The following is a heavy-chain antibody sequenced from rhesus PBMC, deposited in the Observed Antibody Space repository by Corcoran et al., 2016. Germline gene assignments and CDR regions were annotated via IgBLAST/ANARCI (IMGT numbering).Heavy chain of an antibody. CDR2: INAYMVTN. D-gene: IGHD3-9*01. Sequence: QVHLQESGPGLVKPSETLSLTCAVSGGSFSSYWWHWIRQPPVKGLEWIGEINAYMVTNNYNPSLQSLATISRDGSKNQVSLKLTSVTAADTAVYYCTSPIRYRFDVWGPGVLVSVSS. J-gene: IGHJ5-1*01. V-gene: IGHV4-80*01. CDR3: TSPIRYRFDV. CDR1: GGSFSSYW.